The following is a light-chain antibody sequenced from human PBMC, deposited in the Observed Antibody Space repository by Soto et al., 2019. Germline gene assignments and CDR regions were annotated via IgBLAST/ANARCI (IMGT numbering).Light chain of an antibody. Sequence: EIALTKCASTLSVSPGERATLACRASQSVXSSYLAWYQQKPRQAPRLLTDCASSSANGSPDRLSGSGSATDFTRTISRREPDYCDCYYWHQYGISPRTFGQGTRLEI. J-gene: IGKJ5*01. CDR1: QSVXSSY. CDR3: HQYGISPRT. CDR2: CAS. V-gene: IGKV3-20*01.